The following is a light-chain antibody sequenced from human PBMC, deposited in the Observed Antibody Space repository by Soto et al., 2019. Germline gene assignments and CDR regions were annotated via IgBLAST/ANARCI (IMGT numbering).Light chain of an antibody. CDR1: ALPKQY. V-gene: IGLV3-25*02. J-gene: IGLJ3*02. CDR2: KDS. Sequence: SYELTQPPSVSVSPGQTARIICSGDALPKQYAYWYQQKPGQAPVLVIYKDSERPSGIPERFSGSSSGTTVTLTISGVQAEDEADYYCQSADSSGTYPVFGGGTKLTVL. CDR3: QSADSSGTYPV.